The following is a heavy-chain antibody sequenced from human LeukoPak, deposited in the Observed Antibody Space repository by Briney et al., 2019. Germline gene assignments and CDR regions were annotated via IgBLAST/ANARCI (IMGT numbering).Heavy chain of an antibody. J-gene: IGHJ4*02. CDR3: ARGSSGYDFFLDY. Sequence: GSLRLSCAASGFTFSSYWMSWVRQAPGKGLEWVANIKQDGSEKYYVDSVKGRFTISRDNAKNSLYLQMNSLRAEDTAVYYCARGSSGYDFFLDYWGQGTLVTVSS. CDR2: IKQDGSEK. D-gene: IGHD5-12*01. V-gene: IGHV3-7*04. CDR1: GFTFSSYW.